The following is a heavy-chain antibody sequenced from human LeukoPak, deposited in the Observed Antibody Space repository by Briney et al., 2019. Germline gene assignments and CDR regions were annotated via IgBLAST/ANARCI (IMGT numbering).Heavy chain of an antibody. CDR3: AKNTIVSRGTFDY. CDR2: ISGSGGST. D-gene: IGHD2-21*01. J-gene: IGHJ4*02. Sequence: GGSLRLSCAASGFTFSNYAMSWVRQAPGKGLEWVSAISGSGGSTYYADSVKGRFTISRDNSKNTLYLQVNSLRAEDTAVYYCAKNTIVSRGTFDYWGQGTLVTVSS. V-gene: IGHV3-23*01. CDR1: GFTFSNYA.